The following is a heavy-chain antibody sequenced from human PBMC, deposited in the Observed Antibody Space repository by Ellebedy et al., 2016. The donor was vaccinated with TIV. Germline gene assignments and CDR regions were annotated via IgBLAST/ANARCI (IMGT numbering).Heavy chain of an antibody. Sequence: MPSETLSLTCTVSGGSIRGYYWSWIRQPAGKGMEWIGRIYTTGSGDYNPSLQRRVTMSVDTSKNQFSLHLRSVTAADTAVYFCARVSLAGDFFDYWGQGTLVAVSS. CDR3: ARVSLAGDFFDY. CDR2: IYTTGSG. V-gene: IGHV4-4*07. D-gene: IGHD6-13*01. CDR1: GGSIRGYY. J-gene: IGHJ4*02.